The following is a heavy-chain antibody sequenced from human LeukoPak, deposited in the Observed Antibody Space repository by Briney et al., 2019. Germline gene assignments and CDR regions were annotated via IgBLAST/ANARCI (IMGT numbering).Heavy chain of an antibody. CDR1: GYTFTSYD. J-gene: IGHJ4*02. CDR2: MNPNSGNT. CDR3: ARGHGGSRPGDFDY. Sequence: ASVKVSCKASGYTFTSYDITWVRQATGQGLGWMGWMNPNSGNTGYAQKFQGRVTMTRNTSISTAYMELSSLRSEDTAVYYCARGHGGSRPGDFDYWGQGTLVTVSS. D-gene: IGHD1-26*01. V-gene: IGHV1-8*01.